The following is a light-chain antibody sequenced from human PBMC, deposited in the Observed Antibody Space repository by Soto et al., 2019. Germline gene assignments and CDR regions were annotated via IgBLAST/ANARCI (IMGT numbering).Light chain of an antibody. J-gene: IGKJ1*01. CDR1: QSVTSG. Sequence: EIVLAQSPGTLSWSPGERATLSFRASQSVTSGYLAWYQQQPNQAPRLLIYGASTRATDFPARFSGSGSGTEFTLTISSLQSEDIAVYYCQQYNTWPRTFGQGTKVDIK. CDR2: GAS. CDR3: QQYNTWPRT. V-gene: IGKV3-15*01.